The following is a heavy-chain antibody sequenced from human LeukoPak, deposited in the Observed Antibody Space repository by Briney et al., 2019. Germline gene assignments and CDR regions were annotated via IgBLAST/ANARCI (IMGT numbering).Heavy chain of an antibody. V-gene: IGHV4-59*01. CDR3: ARDTVYDFWSGYYGTRCCDP. CDR2: IYYSGST. J-gene: IGHJ5*02. CDR1: GGSISSYY. Sequence: KPSETLSLTCTVSGGSISSYYWSWIRQPPGKGLEWIGYIYYSGSTNYNPSLKSRVTISVDTSKNQFSLKLSSVTAADTAVYYCARDTVYDFWSGYYGTRCCDPWGQGTLGTGS. D-gene: IGHD3-3*01.